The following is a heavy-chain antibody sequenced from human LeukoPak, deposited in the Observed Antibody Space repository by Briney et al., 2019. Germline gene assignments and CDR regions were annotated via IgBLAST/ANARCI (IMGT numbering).Heavy chain of an antibody. V-gene: IGHV4-34*01. CDR1: GGSFSGYY. J-gene: IGHJ4*02. CDR3: ARGAERWLLSLGY. D-gene: IGHD5-24*01. CDR2: INHSGST. Sequence: NASETLSLTCAVYGGSFSGYYWSWIRQPPGKGLEWIGEINHSGSTNYNPSLKSRVTISVDTSKNQFSLKLSSVTAADTAVYYCARGAERWLLSLGYWGQGTLVTVSS.